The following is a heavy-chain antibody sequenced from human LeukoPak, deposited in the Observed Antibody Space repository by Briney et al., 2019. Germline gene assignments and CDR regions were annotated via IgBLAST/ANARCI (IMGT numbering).Heavy chain of an antibody. CDR1: GFTFSSYA. CDR3: AKTKGYPYYFDY. V-gene: IGHV3-23*01. D-gene: IGHD6-13*01. CDR2: ISGSGGST. Sequence: GGSLRLSCVASGFTFSSYAVTWVRQAPGKGLEWVSAISGSGGSTYYADSVKGRFTISRDNSKNTLYLQMNSLRAEDTAVYSCAKTKGYPYYFDYWGSGILVTVSS. J-gene: IGHJ4*02.